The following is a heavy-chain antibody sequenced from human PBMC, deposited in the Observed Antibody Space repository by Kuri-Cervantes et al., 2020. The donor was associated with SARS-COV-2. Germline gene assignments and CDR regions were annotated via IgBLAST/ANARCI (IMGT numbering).Heavy chain of an antibody. V-gene: IGHV4-39*07. Sequence: ESLKISCTVSGGSISSSSYYWGWIRQPPGKGLEWIGSIYYSGSTYYNPSLKSRVIISVDTSKNQFSLKLSSVTAADTAVYYCAVYSSSPYYYYMDVWGKGTTVTVSS. CDR1: GGSISSSSYY. J-gene: IGHJ6*03. D-gene: IGHD6-13*01. CDR3: AVYSSSPYYYYMDV. CDR2: IYYSGST.